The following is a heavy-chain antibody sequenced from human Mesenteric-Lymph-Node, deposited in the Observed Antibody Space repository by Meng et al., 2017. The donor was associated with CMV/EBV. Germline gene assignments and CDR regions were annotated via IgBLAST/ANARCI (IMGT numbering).Heavy chain of an antibody. V-gene: IGHV3-15*01. J-gene: IGHJ4*02. CDR1: EFTFTTAW. CDR3: TTDQGTRQNVGG. CDR2: IKSKADGGTT. D-gene: IGHD1-1*01. Sequence: GGSLRLSCAASEFTFTTAWMSWVRQAPGKGLEWVGRIKSKADGGTTDYAAPVKGRFTISRDDSKNTLYLQMNSLKTEDTAVYYCTTDQGTRQNVGGWGQGTLVTVSS.